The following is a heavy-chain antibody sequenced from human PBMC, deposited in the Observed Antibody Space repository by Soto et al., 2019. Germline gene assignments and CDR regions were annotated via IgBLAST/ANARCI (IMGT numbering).Heavy chain of an antibody. CDR2: INHSGST. V-gene: IGHV4-34*01. Sequence: SETLSLTCAVYGGSFSGYYWSWIRQPPGKGLEWIGEINHSGSTNYNPSLKSRVTISVDTSKNQFSLKLSSVTAADTAVYYCASTDCSSTSCYLTLFDYWGQGTLLTVSS. CDR1: GGSFSGYY. J-gene: IGHJ4*02. CDR3: ASTDCSSTSCYLTLFDY. D-gene: IGHD2-2*01.